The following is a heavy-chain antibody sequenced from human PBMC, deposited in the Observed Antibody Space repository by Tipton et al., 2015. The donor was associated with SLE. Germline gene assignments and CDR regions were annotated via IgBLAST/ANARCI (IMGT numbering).Heavy chain of an antibody. J-gene: IGHJ6*02. CDR1: GYTLTSYG. V-gene: IGHV1-18*01. CDR3: ARGIVVVVATSHYYYGMDV. Sequence: QLVQSGPEVKKPGASVKVSCKASGYTLTSYGISWVRQAPGQGLEWMGWISAYNGNTNYAQKLQGRVTMTTDTSTSTAYMELSSLRSEDTAVYYCARGIVVVVATSHYYYGMDVWGQGTTVTVSS. D-gene: IGHD2-15*01. CDR2: ISAYNGNT.